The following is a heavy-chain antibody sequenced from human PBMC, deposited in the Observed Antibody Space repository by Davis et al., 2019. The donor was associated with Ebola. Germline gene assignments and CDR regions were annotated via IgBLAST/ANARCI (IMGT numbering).Heavy chain of an antibody. Sequence: SETLSLTCTVSGGSISSSSYSWSWIRQPPGKGLEWIGYIYHSGSTYYNPSLKSRVTISVDRSKNQFSLKLSSVTAADTAVYYCARVQRYYFDYWGQGTLVTVSS. V-gene: IGHV4-30-2*01. CDR3: ARVQRYYFDY. CDR2: IYHSGST. D-gene: IGHD1-1*01. CDR1: GGSISSSSYS. J-gene: IGHJ4*02.